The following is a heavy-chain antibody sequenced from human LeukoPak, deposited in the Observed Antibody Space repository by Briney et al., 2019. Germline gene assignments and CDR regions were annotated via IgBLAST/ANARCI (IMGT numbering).Heavy chain of an antibody. J-gene: IGHJ6*02. CDR1: EFTVSSNY. D-gene: IGHD1-26*01. Sequence: GGSLRLSCAASEFTVSSNYMSWVRQAPGKGLEWVSVIYSDGSTYYADSVKGRHSISGDNSKNMLYLQMNSLRADDTAVYYCARSRSYGVTGGMDVWGQGTTVTVSS. CDR2: IYSDGST. V-gene: IGHV3-53*01. CDR3: ARSRSYGVTGGMDV.